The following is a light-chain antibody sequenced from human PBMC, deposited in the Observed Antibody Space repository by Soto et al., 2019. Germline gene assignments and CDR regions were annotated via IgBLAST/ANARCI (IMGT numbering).Light chain of an antibody. CDR3: LQYHNLWA. Sequence: ILMTQSPASLSVSPGERATLSCRASQNIYSNIAWYQQRPGQAPRLLIYHASTRATGVPARFSGSGSGKEFTLTISSLQSDDFTVYSCLQYHNLWAVGQEPKVEIK. CDR1: QNIYSN. CDR2: HAS. J-gene: IGKJ1*01. V-gene: IGKV3-15*01.